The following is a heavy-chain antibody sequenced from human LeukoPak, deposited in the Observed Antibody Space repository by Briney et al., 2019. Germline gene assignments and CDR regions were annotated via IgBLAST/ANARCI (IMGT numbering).Heavy chain of an antibody. CDR3: ARSGGFMVRGVLY. CDR2: IYYSGST. CDR1: NGSLNSHF. J-gene: IGHJ4*02. D-gene: IGHD3-10*01. V-gene: IGHV4-59*06. Sequence: SETLSLTCTVSNGSLNSHFWTWVRQPPGKGLEWIGYIYYSGSTYYNPSLKSRVTISVDTSKNQFSLKLSSVTAADTAVYYCARSGGFMVRGVLYWGQGTLVTVSS.